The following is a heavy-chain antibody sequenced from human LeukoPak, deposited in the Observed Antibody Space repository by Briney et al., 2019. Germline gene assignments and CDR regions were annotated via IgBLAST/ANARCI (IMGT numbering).Heavy chain of an antibody. D-gene: IGHD3-3*01. CDR1: GFTFTSYA. CDR2: VSGSGSKT. V-gene: IGHV3-23*01. J-gene: IGHJ4*02. CDR3: AKWGFLEWLLSMLDY. Sequence: GGSLRLSCTASGFTFTSYAMSWVRQAPGKGLEWGSAVSGSGSKTYYADSVKGRFTISRDNSKNTVYLQMNSLRAEDTAVYYCAKWGFLEWLLSMLDYWGQGTLVTVSS.